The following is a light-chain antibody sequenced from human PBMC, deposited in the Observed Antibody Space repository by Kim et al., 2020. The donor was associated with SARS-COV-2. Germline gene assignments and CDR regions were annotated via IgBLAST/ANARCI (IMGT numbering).Light chain of an antibody. CDR1: SSNIGSNS. CDR3: AVWDESLNGWM. Sequence: QSVLTQPPSASGTPGQRVSISCSGSSSNIGSNSVNWYQQLPGAAPKLIIYYNNQRPSGVPDRFSGSKSGTSASLAISGLQSEDEADFYCAVWDESLNGWMFGGGTHLTVL. V-gene: IGLV1-44*01. J-gene: IGLJ3*02. CDR2: YNN.